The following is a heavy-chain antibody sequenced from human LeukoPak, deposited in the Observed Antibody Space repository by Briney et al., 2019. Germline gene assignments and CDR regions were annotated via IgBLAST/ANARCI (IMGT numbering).Heavy chain of an antibody. J-gene: IGHJ4*02. D-gene: IGHD3-22*01. V-gene: IGHV4-61*05. Sequence: SETLSLTCTVSGGSISSSSYYWGWIRQPPGKGLECIGYIDYRGTTTHNPSLTSPVTISIDTSKNQFSLQMSSVTAADTAVYYCARGVRTNYYDKFTGAIQLNYFDYWGQGILITVSS. CDR3: ARGVRTNYYDKFTGAIQLNYFDY. CDR1: GGSISSSSYY. CDR2: IDYRGTT.